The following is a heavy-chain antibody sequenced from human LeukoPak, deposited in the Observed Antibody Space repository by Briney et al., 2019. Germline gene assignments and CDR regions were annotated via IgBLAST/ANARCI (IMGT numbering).Heavy chain of an antibody. Sequence: SETLSLTCTVAGGSISSYYWSWIRQPAGKGLEWIGRIYTSGSTNYNPSLKSRVTMSADTSKNQFSLKLSSVTAADTAVYYCARGQKYRNGYTVTELGSGYFDYWGQGTLVTVSS. J-gene: IGHJ4*02. D-gene: IGHD5-18*01. V-gene: IGHV4-4*07. CDR1: GGSISSYY. CDR3: ARGQKYRNGYTVTELGSGYFDY. CDR2: IYTSGST.